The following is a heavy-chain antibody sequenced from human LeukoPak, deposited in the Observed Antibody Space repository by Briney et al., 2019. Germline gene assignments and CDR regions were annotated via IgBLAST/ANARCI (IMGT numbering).Heavy chain of an antibody. V-gene: IGHV4-30-2*01. CDR1: GGSISSGGYS. J-gene: IGHJ5*02. D-gene: IGHD6-19*01. CDR3: ARGGSSGWT. Sequence: PSQTLSLTCAVSGGSISSGGYSWSWIRQPPGKGLEWIGYIYHRGSTYYNPSLKSRVTISVDRSKNQFSLKLSSVTAADTAVYYCARGGSSGWTWGQGTLVTVSS. CDR2: IYHRGST.